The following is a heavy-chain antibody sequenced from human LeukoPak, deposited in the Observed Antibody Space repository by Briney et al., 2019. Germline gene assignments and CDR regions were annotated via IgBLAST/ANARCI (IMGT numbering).Heavy chain of an antibody. V-gene: IGHV1-8*01. CDR1: GYTFTSYD. D-gene: IGHD4-17*01. J-gene: IGHJ4*02. CDR2: MNPNSGNT. Sequence: ASVKVSCKASGYTFTSYDINWVRQATGQGLEWMGWMNPNSGNTGYAQKFQGRATMTRNTSISTAYMELSSLRSEDTAVYYCARDRNLLPGDYGEGKDDYWGQGTLVTVSS. CDR3: ARDRNLLPGDYGEGKDDY.